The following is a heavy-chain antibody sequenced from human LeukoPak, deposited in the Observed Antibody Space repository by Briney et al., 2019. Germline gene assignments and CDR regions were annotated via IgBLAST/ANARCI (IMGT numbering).Heavy chain of an antibody. J-gene: IGHJ3*02. CDR2: MYFNSGAT. CDR3: AREGSSASGQDWYAFDI. Sequence: ASVRVSCKASGFSFRDYYVQWVRQVAGQGLEWVGWMYFNSGATRYAPKFQGRVTLTGDTSTNTVYMELSGLGSDDAAMYYCAREGSSASGQDWYAFDIWGQERMVAVSS. D-gene: IGHD5-12*01. V-gene: IGHV1-2*02. CDR1: GFSFRDYY.